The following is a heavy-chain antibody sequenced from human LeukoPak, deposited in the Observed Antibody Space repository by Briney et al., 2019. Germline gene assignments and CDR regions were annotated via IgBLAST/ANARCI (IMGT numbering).Heavy chain of an antibody. V-gene: IGHV3-23*01. CDR3: AKDRGGNYLFYLDY. CDR2: ISGGGGST. J-gene: IGHJ4*02. Sequence: GGSLRLSCAASGFTSSNYAMTWVRQAPGKGLAWVSGISGGGGSTYYADSVKGRFTISRDNSKNTLYLQMNSLRAEDTAVYYCAKDRGGNYLFYLDYWGQGTLVTVSS. CDR1: GFTSSNYA. D-gene: IGHD1-26*01.